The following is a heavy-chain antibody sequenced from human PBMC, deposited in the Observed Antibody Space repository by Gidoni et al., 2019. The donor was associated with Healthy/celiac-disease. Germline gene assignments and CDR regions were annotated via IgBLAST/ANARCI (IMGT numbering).Heavy chain of an antibody. D-gene: IGHD3-3*01. CDR3: ARVGALGTIFGPEPYYYYGMDV. Sequence: EVQLVESGGGLVQPGGSLRLSCAASGFTFSSYEMNWVRQAPGKGLEWVSYISSSGSTIYYADSVKGRFTISRDNAKNSLYLQMNSLRAEDTAVYYCARVGALGTIFGPEPYYYYGMDVWGQGTTVTVSS. J-gene: IGHJ6*02. CDR2: ISSSGSTI. V-gene: IGHV3-48*03. CDR1: GFTFSSYE.